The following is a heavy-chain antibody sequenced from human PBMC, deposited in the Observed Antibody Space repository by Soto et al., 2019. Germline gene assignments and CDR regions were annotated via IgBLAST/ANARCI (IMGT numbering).Heavy chain of an antibody. CDR3: ARHRDYSLDY. Sequence: EVQLVESGGDLVQPGGSLRLSCAASGFSFNTYWMTWVRQAPGRGLEWVANIKQDGSEEYSVDSAKGRFTVSRDNAKNSVYLQMNSLSAEDTAVYYCARHRDYSLDYWGQGTLVTVSS. CDR1: GFSFNTYW. CDR2: IKQDGSEE. V-gene: IGHV3-7*03. D-gene: IGHD4-4*01. J-gene: IGHJ4*02.